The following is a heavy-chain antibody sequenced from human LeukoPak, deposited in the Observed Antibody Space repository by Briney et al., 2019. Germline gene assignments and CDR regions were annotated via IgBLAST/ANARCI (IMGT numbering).Heavy chain of an antibody. CDR1: GFTFSSYG. D-gene: IGHD5-18*01. J-gene: IGHJ4*02. V-gene: IGHV3-64*01. Sequence: GGSLRLSCAASGFTFSSYGMHGVRQAPGKGLEYVSAISSNGGSTYYANSVKGRFTISRDNSKNKLYLQMGSLRAGDMAVYYCARVRGYSYGSSDYWGQGTLVTVSS. CDR3: ARVRGYSYGSSDY. CDR2: ISSNGGST.